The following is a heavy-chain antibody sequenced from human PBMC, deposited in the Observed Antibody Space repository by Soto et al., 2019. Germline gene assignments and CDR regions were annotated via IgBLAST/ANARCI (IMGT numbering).Heavy chain of an antibody. J-gene: IGHJ3*02. CDR3: ARDGGYGDRDAFDI. Sequence: EVQLVESGGGLVQPGGSLRLSCAASGFTVSSNYMSWVREAPGRGLEWVSVIYSGGSTYYADSAKGRFTISRDNSKNTLYLQMNSLRAEDTAVYYCARDGGYGDRDAFDIWGQGTMVTVSS. V-gene: IGHV3-66*01. CDR1: GFTVSSNY. CDR2: IYSGGST. D-gene: IGHD4-17*01.